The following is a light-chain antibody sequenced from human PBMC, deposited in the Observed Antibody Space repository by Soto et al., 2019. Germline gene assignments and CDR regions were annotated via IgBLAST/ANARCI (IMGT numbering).Light chain of an antibody. CDR2: GAT. CDR3: PQTYTAPRT. J-gene: IGKJ2*01. CDR1: QTIYNY. Sequence: DIQMTQSPSYLPTSVGDRVTITCRASQTIYNYVTWYQQKPGKAPRMLVFGATRVQNGIPSRFSGTGSETDFTLTINDVQPEDFATYFCPQTYTAPRTFGQGTTLEI. V-gene: IGKV1-39*01.